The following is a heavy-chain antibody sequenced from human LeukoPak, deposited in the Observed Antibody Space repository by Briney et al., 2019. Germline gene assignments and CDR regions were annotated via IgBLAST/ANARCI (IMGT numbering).Heavy chain of an antibody. D-gene: IGHD2-8*01. CDR2: INHSGST. Sequence: SETLSLTCAVYGGSFGGYYWGWIRQPPGKGLEWIGEINHSGSTNYNPSLKSRVTISVDTSKNQFSLKLSSVTAADTAVYYCAREGFCTNGVCLPPPSAFWFDPWGQGTLVTVSS. V-gene: IGHV4-34*01. CDR3: AREGFCTNGVCLPPPSAFWFDP. J-gene: IGHJ5*02. CDR1: GGSFGGYY.